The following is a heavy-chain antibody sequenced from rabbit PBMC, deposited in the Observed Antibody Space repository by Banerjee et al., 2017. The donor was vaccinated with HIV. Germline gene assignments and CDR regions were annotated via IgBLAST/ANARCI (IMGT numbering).Heavy chain of an antibody. Sequence: QEQLEESGGGLVQPEGSLTLTCKASGIDFSSYYYMCWVRQAPGKGLEWIACINTSSGNTVYASWAKGRFTISKTSWTTVTLQMTSLTAADTATYFCARDLRYVGSSDYMGCFNLWGPGTLVTVS. CDR3: ARDLRYVGSSDYMGCFNL. J-gene: IGHJ4*01. V-gene: IGHV1S45*01. CDR2: INTSSGNT. D-gene: IGHD8-1*01. CDR1: GIDFSSYYY.